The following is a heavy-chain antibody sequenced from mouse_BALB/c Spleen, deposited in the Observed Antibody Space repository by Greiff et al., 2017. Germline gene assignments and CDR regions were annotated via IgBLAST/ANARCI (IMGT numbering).Heavy chain of an antibody. Sequence: QVQLKESGAELARPGASVKLSCKASGYTFTSYWMQWVKQRPGQGLEWIGAIYPGDGDTRYTQKFKGKATLTADKSSSTAYMQLSSLASEDSAVYYCAREGGPIYYGKGAWFAYWGQGTLVTVSA. D-gene: IGHD2-1*01. CDR1: GYTFTSYW. J-gene: IGHJ3*01. CDR3: AREGGPIYYGKGAWFAY. CDR2: IYPGDGDT. V-gene: IGHV1-87*01.